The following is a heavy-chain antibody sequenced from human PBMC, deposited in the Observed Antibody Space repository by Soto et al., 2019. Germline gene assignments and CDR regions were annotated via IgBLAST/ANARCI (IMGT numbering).Heavy chain of an antibody. CDR3: AKAVKYYDSTGYDAFAV. CDR1: GDSISSYF. D-gene: IGHD3-22*01. CDR2: MFHSGRT. V-gene: IGHV4-59*01. Sequence: LSLTCTVSGDSISSYFWTWIRQPPWKALEWIGYMFHSGRTNYNPSLTSRVTMSADTSNNQFSLTLTSVTAADTAVYYCAKAVKYYDSTGYDAFAVWGQGIMVTVSS. J-gene: IGHJ3*01.